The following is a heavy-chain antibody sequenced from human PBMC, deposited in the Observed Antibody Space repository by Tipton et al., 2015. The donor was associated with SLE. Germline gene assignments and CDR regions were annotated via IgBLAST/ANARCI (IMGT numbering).Heavy chain of an antibody. Sequence: SLRLSCAASGFTFDDYAMHWVRQAPGKGLEWVSGISWNRGSIGYADSVKGRFTISRDNAKNSLYLQMNSLRAEDTALYYCAKGLEPAAGLFDYWGLGTRVPGSS. D-gene: IGHD6-13*01. CDR2: ISWNRGSI. CDR1: GFTFDDYA. CDR3: AKGLEPAAGLFDY. J-gene: IGHJ4*02. V-gene: IGHV3-9*01.